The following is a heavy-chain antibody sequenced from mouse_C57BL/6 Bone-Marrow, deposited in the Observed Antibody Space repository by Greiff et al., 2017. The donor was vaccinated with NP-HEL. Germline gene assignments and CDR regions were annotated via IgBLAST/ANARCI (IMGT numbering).Heavy chain of an antibody. CDR3: ARTYYGSSYFDWYFDV. CDR2: IWSGGST. CDR1: GFSLTSYG. J-gene: IGHJ1*03. D-gene: IGHD1-1*01. V-gene: IGHV2-2*01. Sequence: VQLVESGPGLVQPSQSLSITCTVSGFSLTSYGVHWVRQSPGKGLEWLGVIWSGGSTDYNAAFISRLSISKDNSKSQVFFKMNSLQADDTAIYYCARTYYGSSYFDWYFDVWGTGTTVTVSS.